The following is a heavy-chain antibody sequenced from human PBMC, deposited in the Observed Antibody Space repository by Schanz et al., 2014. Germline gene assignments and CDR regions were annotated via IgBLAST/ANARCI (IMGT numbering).Heavy chain of an antibody. V-gene: IGHV1-69*08. Sequence: QLQLVQSGAEVKKPGSSVKVSCKLSGGTFSSYTISWMRQAPGQGLEWMGKIIPVLNIATYAQRFQGRVSITADTSTNTAYMELSSLTSEDTAVHYCARDQGAAEYCSSTSCPPRYGMDVWGQGTTVTVSS. CDR1: GGTFSSYT. CDR2: IIPVLNIA. J-gene: IGHJ6*02. CDR3: ARDQGAAEYCSSTSCPPRYGMDV. D-gene: IGHD2-2*01.